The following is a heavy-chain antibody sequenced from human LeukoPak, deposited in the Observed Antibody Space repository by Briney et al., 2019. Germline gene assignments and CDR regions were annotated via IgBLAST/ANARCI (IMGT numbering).Heavy chain of an antibody. J-gene: IGHJ5*02. V-gene: IGHV3-74*01. Sequence: GGSLRLYCAASGFPFSTSWMHWVRQAPGKGLVWVSRINSDGSRTTYADSVKGRITISRDNAKNTLYLQMNSLRAEDTAVYYCSRGFPFDPWGQGTLVTVSS. CDR2: INSDGSRT. CDR1: GFPFSTSW. D-gene: IGHD3-10*01. CDR3: SRGFPFDP.